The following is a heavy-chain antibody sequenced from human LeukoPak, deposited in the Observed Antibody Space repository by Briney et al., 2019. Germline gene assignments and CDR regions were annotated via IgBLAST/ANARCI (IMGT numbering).Heavy chain of an antibody. CDR2: IIPIFGTA. Sequence: SVKVSCKASGGTFSSYAISWVRQAPGQGLEWMGGIIPIFGTANYAQKFQGRVTITTDESTSTAYMELSSLRSEDTAVYYCAKVMAGTVAFDIWGQGTVVTVSS. V-gene: IGHV1-69*05. CDR1: GGTFSSYA. D-gene: IGHD6-19*01. CDR3: AKVMAGTVAFDI. J-gene: IGHJ3*02.